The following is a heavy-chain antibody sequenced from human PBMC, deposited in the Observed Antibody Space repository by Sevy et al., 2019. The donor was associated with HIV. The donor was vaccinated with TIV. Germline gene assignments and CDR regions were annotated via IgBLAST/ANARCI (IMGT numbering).Heavy chain of an antibody. J-gene: IGHJ4*02. CDR2: IKPDGSER. CDR3: AKYSSGWYYYFDY. Sequence: GGSLRLSCAASGFTFSTYWMSWVRQAPGKGLEWVGNIKPDGSERYYVDPVKGRFTISRENARNSLYLQMNSLRAEDTAVYYCAKYSSGWYYYFDYWGQGTLVTVSS. CDR1: GFTFSTYW. D-gene: IGHD6-19*01. V-gene: IGHV3-7*01.